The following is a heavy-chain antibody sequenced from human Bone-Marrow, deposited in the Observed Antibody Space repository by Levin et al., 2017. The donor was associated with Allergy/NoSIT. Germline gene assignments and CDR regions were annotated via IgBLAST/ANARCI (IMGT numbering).Heavy chain of an antibody. CDR3: ARGLEYSGLP. CDR1: GFAFSSYS. Sequence: AGGSLRLSCAASGFAFSSYSMTWVRQAPGKGLDWVSSITSSGSYIYYAVSVKGRFTISRDNAKNSLYLQMNSLTAADTAVYYCARGLEYSGLPWGQGTLVTVSS. V-gene: IGHV3-21*01. D-gene: IGHD5-12*01. J-gene: IGHJ5*02. CDR2: ITSSGSYI.